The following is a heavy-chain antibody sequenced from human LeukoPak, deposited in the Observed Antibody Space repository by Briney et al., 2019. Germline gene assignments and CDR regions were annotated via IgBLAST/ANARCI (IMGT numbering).Heavy chain of an antibody. CDR2: IQYDGSNK. V-gene: IGHV3-30*02. Sequence: PGGSLRLSCTASGFTFSNYDIHWVRQAPGKGLEWVAFIQYDGSNKYYADSVKGRFTISRDNSKNTLYLLMNSLRAEDTAVYYCAKVSGAGSSWSPFDYWGQGTLVTVSS. CDR3: AKVSGAGSSWSPFDY. CDR1: GFTFSNYD. D-gene: IGHD6-13*01. J-gene: IGHJ4*02.